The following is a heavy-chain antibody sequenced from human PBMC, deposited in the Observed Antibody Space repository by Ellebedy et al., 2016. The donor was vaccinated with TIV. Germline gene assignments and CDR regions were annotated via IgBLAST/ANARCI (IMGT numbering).Heavy chain of an antibody. CDR1: GFTVTTNY. V-gene: IGHV3-53*01. CDR3: ARDLDKSSGWYGGAAY. D-gene: IGHD6-19*01. J-gene: IGHJ4*02. CDR2: IFSAADGGYT. Sequence: GESLKISCAASGFTVTTNYMNWVRQAPGKGLEWVSVIFSAADGGYTHYADSVKGRFTISRDNSMTTLYLEMNSLRAEDTAVYYCARDLDKSSGWYGGAAYWGQGTLVTVSS.